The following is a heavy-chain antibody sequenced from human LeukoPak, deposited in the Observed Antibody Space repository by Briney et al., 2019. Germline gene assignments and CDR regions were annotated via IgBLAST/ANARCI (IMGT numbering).Heavy chain of an antibody. J-gene: IGHJ4*02. V-gene: IGHV3-23*01. D-gene: IGHD3-16*01. CDR1: GFTFSSYA. CDR2: ISGSDYST. Sequence: GGSLRLSCAASGFTFSSYAMSWVRQAPGKGLEWVSAISGSDYSTYYADSVKGRFTISRDTSKNTLYLQMNSLRAEDTAVYYCAKLALTTFRYFDYWGQGTLVTVSS. CDR3: AKLALTTFRYFDY.